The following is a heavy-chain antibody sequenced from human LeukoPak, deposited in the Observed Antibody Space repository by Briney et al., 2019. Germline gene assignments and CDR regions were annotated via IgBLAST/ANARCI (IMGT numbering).Heavy chain of an antibody. V-gene: IGHV3-23*01. CDR3: ASIVVVVAARFDP. J-gene: IGHJ5*02. CDR2: ISGSGGST. CDR1: GFTFSSYV. D-gene: IGHD2-15*01. Sequence: QTGGSLRLSCAASGFTFSSYVMSWARQAPGKGLEWVSAISGSGGSTYYADSVKGRFTISRDNSKNTLYLQMNSLRAEDTAVYYCASIVVVVAARFDPWGQGTLVTVSS.